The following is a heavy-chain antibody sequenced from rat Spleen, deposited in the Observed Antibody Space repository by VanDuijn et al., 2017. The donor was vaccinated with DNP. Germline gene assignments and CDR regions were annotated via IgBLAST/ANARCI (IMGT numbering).Heavy chain of an antibody. CDR2: ISPSGGST. CDR3: TTHDWGS. J-gene: IGHJ2*01. CDR1: RFTFSNFG. Sequence: EVQLVESGGGLVQPGRSLKLSCAASRFTFSNFGMHWIRQAPTKGLEWVASISPSGGSTYYRDSVKGRFTLSRDNAKSTLYLQMDSLRSEDTATYYCTTHDWGSWGQGVMVTVSS. D-gene: IGHD1-7*01. V-gene: IGHV5-19*01.